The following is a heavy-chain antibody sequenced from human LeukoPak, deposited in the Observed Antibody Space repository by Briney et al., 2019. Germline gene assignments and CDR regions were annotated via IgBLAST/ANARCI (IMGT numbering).Heavy chain of an antibody. CDR3: ARDSSPRGMDV. Sequence: GGSLRLSCAASGFTFSRYSMNWVRQAPGKGLEWVSYISSSGSTIYYADSVKGRFTISRDNAKNSLYLQMNSLRAEDTAVYYCARDSSPRGMDVWGQGTTVTVSS. CDR1: GFTFSRYS. J-gene: IGHJ6*02. CDR2: ISSSGSTI. V-gene: IGHV3-48*04.